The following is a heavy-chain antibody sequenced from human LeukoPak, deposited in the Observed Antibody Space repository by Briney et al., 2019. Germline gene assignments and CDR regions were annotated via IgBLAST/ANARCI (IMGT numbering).Heavy chain of an antibody. Sequence: PSETLSLTCAVYVGSFSGYYWTWIRQPPGKGLEWIGEINHSGSTNYNPSLKSRVRISVDTSKNQFSLKLSSVTAADTAVYYCARPTEWELPYFDYWGQGTLVTVSS. V-gene: IGHV4-34*01. J-gene: IGHJ4*02. D-gene: IGHD1-26*01. CDR1: VGSFSGYY. CDR3: ARPTEWELPYFDY. CDR2: INHSGST.